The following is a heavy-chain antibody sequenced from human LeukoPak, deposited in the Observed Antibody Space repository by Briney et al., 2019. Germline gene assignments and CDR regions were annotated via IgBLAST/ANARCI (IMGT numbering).Heavy chain of an antibody. J-gene: IGHJ5*02. V-gene: IGHV1-2*02. CDR1: GYTFTYHY. D-gene: IGHD2-2*02. CDR3: ARVNTVVSWFDP. CDR2: INPNSGGT. Sequence: ASVKVSCKASGYTFTYHYIHWVRQAPGQGLEWMGWINPNSGGTKYAQKFQGRVTMTRDTSTSTAYMELSRLRSDDTAIYYCARVNTVVSWFDPWGQGTLVTVSS.